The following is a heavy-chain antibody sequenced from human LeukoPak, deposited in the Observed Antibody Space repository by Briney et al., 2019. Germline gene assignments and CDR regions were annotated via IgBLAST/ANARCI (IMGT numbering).Heavy chain of an antibody. CDR1: GFTVSSNY. J-gene: IGHJ5*02. CDR3: ARGRSISYDSSGYHNWFDP. CDR2: IYSGGST. V-gene: IGHV3-66*02. D-gene: IGHD3-22*01. Sequence: PGGSLRLSCAASGFTVSSNYMSWVRQAPGKGLEWVSVIYSGGSTYYADSVKGRFTISRDNSKNTLYLQMNSLRAEDTAVYYCARGRSISYDSSGYHNWFDPWGQGTLVTVSS.